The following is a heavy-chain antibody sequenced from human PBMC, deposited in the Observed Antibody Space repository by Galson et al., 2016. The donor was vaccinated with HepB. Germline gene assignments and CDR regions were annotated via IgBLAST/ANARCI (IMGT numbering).Heavy chain of an antibody. CDR3: ARDVPPRIAGAGGWFNP. V-gene: IGHV4-39*02. D-gene: IGHD6-13*01. J-gene: IGHJ5*02. CDR1: GDSRNRFSYY. CDR2: INFSGAT. Sequence: ETLSLTCSVSGDSRNRFSYYWGWIRQPPGKGLEWIGSINFSGATYYNPSLKSRVTMSVDTSKNQFFLKLSSVAVEDTALYYCARDVPPRIAGAGGWFNPWGQGTLVTVSS.